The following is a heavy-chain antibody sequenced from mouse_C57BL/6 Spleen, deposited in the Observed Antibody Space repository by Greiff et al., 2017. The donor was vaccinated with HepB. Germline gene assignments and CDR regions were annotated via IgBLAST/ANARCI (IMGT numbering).Heavy chain of an antibody. CDR1: GFTFSDYG. Sequence: EVQRVESGGGLVKPGGSLKLSCAASGFTFSDYGMHWVRQAPEKGLEWVAYISSGSSTIYYADTVKGRFTISRDNAKNTLFLQMTSLRSEDTAMYYCARRAFYYGSSGFAYWGQGTLVTVSA. CDR2: ISSGSSTI. CDR3: ARRAFYYGSSGFAY. J-gene: IGHJ3*01. V-gene: IGHV5-17*01. D-gene: IGHD1-1*01.